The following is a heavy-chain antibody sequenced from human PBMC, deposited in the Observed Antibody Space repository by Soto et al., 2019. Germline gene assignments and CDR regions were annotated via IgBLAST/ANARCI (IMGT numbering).Heavy chain of an antibody. J-gene: IGHJ6*02. D-gene: IGHD6-6*01. CDR3: ARNESSNIYGMDV. CDR1: GFTFSSYS. Sequence: GGSLRLSCAASGFTFSSYSMNWVRQAPGKGLEWVSSISSSSFSVNYADSVKGRFSISRDNAQNSLHLQMNNLRAEDTAVYYCARNESSNIYGMDVWGQGTTVTVSS. V-gene: IGHV3-21*01. CDR2: ISSSSFSV.